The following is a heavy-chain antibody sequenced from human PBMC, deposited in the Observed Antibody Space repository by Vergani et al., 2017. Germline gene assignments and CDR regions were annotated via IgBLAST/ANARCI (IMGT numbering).Heavy chain of an antibody. D-gene: IGHD6-13*01. Sequence: VQLVETGGGLIQPGGSLRLSCAASGFTFSDYYMSWIRQAPGKGLEWVSYISSSGSTIYYADSVKGRFTISRDNAKNSLYLQMNSLRAEDTAVYYCARDVAAAGDDAFDIWGQGTMVTVSS. CDR1: GFTFSDYY. CDR3: ARDVAAAGDDAFDI. CDR2: ISSSGSTI. J-gene: IGHJ3*02. V-gene: IGHV3-11*01.